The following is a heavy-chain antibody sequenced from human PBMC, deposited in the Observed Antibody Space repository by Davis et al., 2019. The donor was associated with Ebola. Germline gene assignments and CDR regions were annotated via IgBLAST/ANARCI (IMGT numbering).Heavy chain of an antibody. CDR2: ISYDGSNK. CDR1: GFTFSSYA. J-gene: IGHJ4*02. Sequence: GGSLRLSCAASGFTFSSYAMHWVRQAPGKGLEWVAVISYDGSNKYYADSVKGRFTISRDNSKNTLYLQMNSLRAEDTAVYYYARSAVRGVITTLFDYWGQGTLVTVSS. CDR3: ARSAVRGVITTLFDY. V-gene: IGHV3-30*04. D-gene: IGHD3-10*01.